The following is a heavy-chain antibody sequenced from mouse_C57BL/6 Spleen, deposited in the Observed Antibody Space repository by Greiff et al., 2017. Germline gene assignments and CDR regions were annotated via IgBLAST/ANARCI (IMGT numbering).Heavy chain of an antibody. CDR1: GYAFSSSW. Sequence: QVQLQQSGPELVKPGASVKISCKASGYAFSSSWMNWVKQRPGKGLEWIGRIYPGDGDTNYNGKFKGKATLTADKSSSTAYMQLSSLTSEDSAVYFCAREKGDYHDYAMDYWGQGTSVTVSS. D-gene: IGHD2-4*01. V-gene: IGHV1-82*01. CDR3: AREKGDYHDYAMDY. J-gene: IGHJ4*01. CDR2: IYPGDGDT.